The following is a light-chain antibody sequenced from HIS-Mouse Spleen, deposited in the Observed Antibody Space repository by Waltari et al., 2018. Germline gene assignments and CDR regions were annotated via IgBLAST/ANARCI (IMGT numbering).Light chain of an antibody. V-gene: IGLV2-14*01. CDR3: SSYTSSSTWV. CDR2: AVS. Sequence: QSALTQPASVSGSPGPSITISCTGTSSDVGGYDYAAWYQQHPGKAPKLLIYAVSNRPSGVSNRFSGSKSGNTASLTISGLQAEDEADYYCSSYTSSSTWVFGGGTKLTVL. CDR1: SSDVGGYDY. J-gene: IGLJ3*02.